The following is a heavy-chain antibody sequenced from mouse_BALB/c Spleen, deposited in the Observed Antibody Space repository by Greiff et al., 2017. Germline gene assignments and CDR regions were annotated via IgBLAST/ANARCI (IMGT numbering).Heavy chain of an antibody. CDR2: ISTYYGDA. CDR3: AREYDAWFAY. Sequence: VQLQQSGAELVRPGVSVKISCKGSGYTFTDYAMHWVKQSHAKSLEWIGVISTYYGDASYNQKFKGKATMTVDKSSSTAYMELARLTSEDSAIYYCAREYDAWFAYWGQGTLVTVSA. V-gene: IGHV1S137*01. J-gene: IGHJ3*01. CDR1: GYTFTDYA. D-gene: IGHD2-14*01.